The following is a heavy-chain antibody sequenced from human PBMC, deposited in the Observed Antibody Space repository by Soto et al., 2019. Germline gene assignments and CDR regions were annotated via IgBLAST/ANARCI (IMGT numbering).Heavy chain of an antibody. CDR3: VRDRVVAGIGEVDY. CDR2: ISYDGSNK. CDR1: GFTFSSHA. V-gene: IGHV3-30-3*01. D-gene: IGHD6-19*01. Sequence: QVQLEESGGGVVQPGRSLRLSCAASGFTFSSHAMHWVRQAPGKGLEWVAVISYDGSNKYYADSVKGRFTISRDNSKNTLHLQMASLRPEDTAVYHCVRDRVVAGIGEVDYWGQGTLVTVSS. J-gene: IGHJ4*02.